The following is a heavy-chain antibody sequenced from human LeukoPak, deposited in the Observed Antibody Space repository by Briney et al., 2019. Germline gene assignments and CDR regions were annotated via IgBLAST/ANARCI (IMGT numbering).Heavy chain of an antibody. CDR1: GFTFDDYA. J-gene: IGHJ4*02. V-gene: IGHV3-9*01. D-gene: IGHD3-9*01. CDR2: ISWNSGSI. Sequence: GRSLRLSCAASGFTFDDYAMHWVRQAPGEGLEWVSGISWNSGSIGYADSVKGRFTISRDNAKNSLYLQMNSLRAEDTALYYCAKGGLTGSNTLLDYWGQGTLVTVSS. CDR3: AKGGLTGSNTLLDY.